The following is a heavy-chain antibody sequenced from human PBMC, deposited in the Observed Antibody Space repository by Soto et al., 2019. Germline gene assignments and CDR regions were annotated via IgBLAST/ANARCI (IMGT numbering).Heavy chain of an antibody. CDR2: IYYSGST. J-gene: IGHJ4*02. Sequence: QLQLQESGPGLVEPSETLSLTCTVSGGSISSSSYYWGWIRQPPGKGLEWIGSIYYSGSTYYNPSLKSRVTISVDTSKNQFSLKLSSVTAADTAVYYCARTAQQLVDYWGQGTLVTVSS. CDR3: ARTAQQLVDY. D-gene: IGHD6-13*01. CDR1: GGSISSSSYY. V-gene: IGHV4-39*01.